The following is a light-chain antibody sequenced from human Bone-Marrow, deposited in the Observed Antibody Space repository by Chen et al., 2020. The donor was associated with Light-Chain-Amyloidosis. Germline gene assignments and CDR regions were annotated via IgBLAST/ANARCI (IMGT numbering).Light chain of an antibody. Sequence: QSALTQPASVSGSPGQSITISCTGSSSDVCGYDYVSWYQQHPGKAPQLIIYDVSNRPSVVSDRFSGSKSGYTASLTISGLQADDEADYYCTSYTSSRTRVFGTGTKVTVL. CDR3: TSYTSSRTRV. J-gene: IGLJ1*01. V-gene: IGLV2-14*01. CDR2: DVS. CDR1: SSDVCGYDY.